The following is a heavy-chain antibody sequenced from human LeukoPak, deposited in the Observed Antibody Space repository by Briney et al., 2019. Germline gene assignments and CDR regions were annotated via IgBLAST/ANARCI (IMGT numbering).Heavy chain of an antibody. CDR1: EFSVGSNY. D-gene: IGHD5-12*01. Sequence: GGTLRLSCAASEFSVGSNYITWVRQAPGKGLEWVSLIYTGGSTYYADSLKGRFTISRDKSKNTLYLQMNSLRGEDTAVYYCARGPSGYTNTGGKGTLVTVSS. J-gene: IGHJ4*02. V-gene: IGHV3-66*01. CDR3: ARGPSGYTNT. CDR2: IYTGGST.